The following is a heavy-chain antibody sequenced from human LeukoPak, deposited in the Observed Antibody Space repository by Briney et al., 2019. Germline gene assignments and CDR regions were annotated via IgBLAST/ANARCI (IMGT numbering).Heavy chain of an antibody. V-gene: IGHV3-48*03. CDR1: GFTFSSYE. D-gene: IGHD4-17*01. CDR3: ARSDYGDNPDY. Sequence: GGSLRLSCAASGFTFSSYEMNWVRQAPGKGLEWVSYISSSGSTIYYADSVKGRFTISRDNAKNSLYLQMNSLRAEDTAVYYCARSDYGDNPDYWGQGTLVTVSS. J-gene: IGHJ4*02. CDR2: ISSSGSTI.